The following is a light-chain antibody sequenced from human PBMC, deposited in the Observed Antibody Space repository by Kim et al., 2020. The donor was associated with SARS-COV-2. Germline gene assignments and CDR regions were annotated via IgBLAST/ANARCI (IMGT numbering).Light chain of an antibody. J-gene: IGLJ1*01. Sequence: GVTSSCTGISAKIGAGDEVHWYQQRPGTAPKLLIDGDIDRPSGVPDRFCGSKSGTSAGRAITGLQTEDGADYYCQSYDNSLSGYVFGSGTKVTVL. CDR1: SAKIGAGDE. V-gene: IGLV1-40*01. CDR2: GDI. CDR3: QSYDNSLSGYV.